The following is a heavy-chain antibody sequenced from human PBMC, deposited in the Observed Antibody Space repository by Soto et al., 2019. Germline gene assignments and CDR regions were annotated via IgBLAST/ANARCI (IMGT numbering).Heavy chain of an antibody. V-gene: IGHV1-18*04. CDR3: ARDPMIVVVTNSYYYGMEV. D-gene: IGHD3-22*01. J-gene: IGHJ6*04. Sequence: ASVKVSCKASGYTFTSYGISWVRQAPGQGLEWMGWISAYNGNTNYAQKLQGRVTMTTDTSTSTAYMELRSLRSDDTAVYYCARDPMIVVVTNSYYYGMEVWGKGTTLTVSS. CDR1: GYTFTSYG. CDR2: ISAYNGNT.